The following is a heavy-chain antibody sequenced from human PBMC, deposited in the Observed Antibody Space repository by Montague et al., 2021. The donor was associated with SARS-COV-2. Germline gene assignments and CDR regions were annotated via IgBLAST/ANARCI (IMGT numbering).Heavy chain of an antibody. J-gene: IGHJ2*01. V-gene: IGHV4-31*03. CDR2: IYYSGST. CDR1: GGSISSGGYY. CDR3: ARSPEPMIILIITSLNWYFDL. D-gene: IGHD3-22*01. Sequence: TLSLTCTVSGGSISSGGYYWSWIRQHPGKGLEWIGYIYYSGSTYYNPSLKSRVTISVDTSKNQFSLKMSSVTAADTAVYYCARSPEPMIILIITSLNWYFDLWGRGNLVTVSS.